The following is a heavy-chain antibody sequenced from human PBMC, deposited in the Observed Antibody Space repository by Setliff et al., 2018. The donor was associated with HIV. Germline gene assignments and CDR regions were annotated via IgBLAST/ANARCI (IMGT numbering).Heavy chain of an antibody. J-gene: IGHJ5*01. CDR2: IYTSGNT. CDR1: GGSISISD. V-gene: IGHV4-4*09. CDR3: ARRSDWFDP. Sequence: PSETLSLTCTVSGGSISISDWSWIRQPPGKGLEWIGCIYTSGNTNYDPSLKSRVTISVDTSKNQFSLKLASVTAADTAVYFCARRSDWFDPWGKGIMVTVSS.